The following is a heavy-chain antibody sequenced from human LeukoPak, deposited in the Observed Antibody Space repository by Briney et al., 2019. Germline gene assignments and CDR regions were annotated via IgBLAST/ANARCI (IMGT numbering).Heavy chain of an antibody. CDR3: AKGKYSRGWFDP. J-gene: IGHJ5*02. Sequence: PSETLSLTCAVSGYSISSDYYWGWIRQPPEKRVEWIGSIYHSGSTYYNPSLKSRVTISVDTSKNQFSLKLSSVTAANTAVYYCAKGKYSRGWFDPWGQGTLVTVSS. CDR1: GYSISSDYY. V-gene: IGHV4-38-2*01. D-gene: IGHD2-21*01. CDR2: IYHSGST.